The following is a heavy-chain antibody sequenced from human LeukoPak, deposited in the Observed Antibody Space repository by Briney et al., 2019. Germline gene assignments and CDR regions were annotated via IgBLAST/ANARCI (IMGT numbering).Heavy chain of an antibody. J-gene: IGHJ4*02. D-gene: IGHD3-3*01. CDR3: AKPYYDFWSGYYNELNYFGY. CDR1: GFTFSSYG. V-gene: IGHV3-23*01. Sequence: GGSLRLSCAASGFTFSSYGMSWVRQAPGKGLEWVSAISGSGGSTYYADSVKGRFTISRDNSKNTLYLQMNSLRAEDTAVYYCAKPYYDFWSGYYNELNYFGYWGQGTLVTVSS. CDR2: ISGSGGST.